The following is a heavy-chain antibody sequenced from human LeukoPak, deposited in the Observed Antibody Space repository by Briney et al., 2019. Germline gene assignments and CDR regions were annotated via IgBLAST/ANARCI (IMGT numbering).Heavy chain of an antibody. J-gene: IGHJ4*02. Sequence: PGGSLRLSCAASGFTFSGYSMYWVRQAPGKGLEWVSFISSGSNYIYYIDSVKGRFTISRDNAKNSLYLQMNSLRVEDTAIYYCARVGCSGGTCYDYWGQGTLVTVSS. CDR2: ISSGSNYI. CDR3: ARVGCSGGTCYDY. D-gene: IGHD2-15*01. CDR1: GFTFSGYS. V-gene: IGHV3-21*01.